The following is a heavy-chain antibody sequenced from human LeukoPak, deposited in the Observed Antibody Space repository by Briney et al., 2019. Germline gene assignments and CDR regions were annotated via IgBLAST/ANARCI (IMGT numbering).Heavy chain of an antibody. V-gene: IGHV1-69*13. Sequence: ASVKVSCKASGGTFSSYAISWVRQAPGQGLEWMGGIIPIFGTANYAQKFQSRVTITADESTSTAYMELSSLRSEDTAVYYCASQYYYDSSGFLGDYWGQGTLVTVSS. D-gene: IGHD3-22*01. CDR1: GGTFSSYA. CDR3: ASQYYYDSSGFLGDY. J-gene: IGHJ4*02. CDR2: IIPIFGTA.